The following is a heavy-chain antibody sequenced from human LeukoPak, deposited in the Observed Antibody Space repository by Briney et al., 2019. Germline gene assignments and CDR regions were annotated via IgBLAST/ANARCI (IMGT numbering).Heavy chain of an antibody. D-gene: IGHD3-22*01. CDR2: IDHSGNT. CDR3: ARVPHSVEGSMKAVFIHYFDY. Sequence: SETLSLTCAVSGYSINSGYCWGWIRQPPGKGLEWIGGIDHSGNTHYNPSLKNRVTISADTSKNEFSLKLSSVTATDTAVYYCARVPHSVEGSMKAVFIHYFDYWGQGSLVTVSP. J-gene: IGHJ4*02. CDR1: GYSINSGYC. V-gene: IGHV4-38-2*01.